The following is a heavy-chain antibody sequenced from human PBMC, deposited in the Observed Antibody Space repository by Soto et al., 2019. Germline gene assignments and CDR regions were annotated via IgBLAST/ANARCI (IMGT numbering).Heavy chain of an antibody. Sequence: SVKVSCKASGGTFSSYAISWVRQAPGQGLEWMGGIIPIFGKANYAQKFQGRVTITADESTSTAYMELSSLRSEDTAVYYCAIGYSYGRFDYWGQGTLVTVSS. CDR3: AIGYSYGRFDY. J-gene: IGHJ4*02. CDR1: GGTFSSYA. D-gene: IGHD5-18*01. V-gene: IGHV1-69*13. CDR2: IIPIFGKA.